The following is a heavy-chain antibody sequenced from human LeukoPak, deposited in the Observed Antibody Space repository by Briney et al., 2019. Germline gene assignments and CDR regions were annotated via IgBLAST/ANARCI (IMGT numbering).Heavy chain of an antibody. Sequence: GGSLRLSCAASGFTFSSYWMSWVRQAPGKGLEWVANIKPDGSDKYYVDSVKGRFTISRDNAKNSLYLQMNSLRAEDTAVYYCARLAVLPYFDYWGQGTPVTVSS. D-gene: IGHD6-19*01. J-gene: IGHJ4*02. CDR3: ARLAVLPYFDY. CDR2: IKPDGSDK. V-gene: IGHV3-7*01. CDR1: GFTFSSYW.